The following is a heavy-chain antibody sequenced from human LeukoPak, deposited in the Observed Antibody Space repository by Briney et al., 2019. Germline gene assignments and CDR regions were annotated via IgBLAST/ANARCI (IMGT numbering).Heavy chain of an antibody. D-gene: IGHD1-26*01. V-gene: IGHV3-23*01. CDR3: AKDASVGAPGSWVLDYFDY. J-gene: IGHJ4*02. Sequence: GGSLRLSCAASGFTFNKYGMSWVRQAPGKALEWVASISATGSGTFYADSVKGRFPISRDNAKDTVYLHMTSLRADDTAIYYCAKDASVGAPGSWVLDYFDYWGQGTQVTVSS. CDR2: ISATGSGT. CDR1: GFTFNKYG.